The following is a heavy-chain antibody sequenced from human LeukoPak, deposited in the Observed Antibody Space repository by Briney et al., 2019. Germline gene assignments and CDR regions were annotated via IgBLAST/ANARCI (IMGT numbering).Heavy chain of an antibody. D-gene: IGHD3-10*01. Sequence: SGTLSLTCTVSGDSISSYYWSWIRQPPGKGLEWIGYIYYSGSTNYNPSLKSRVTISVDTSKNQFSLKLSSVTAADTAVYYCARGLLSLVGSGSYLDYWGQGTLVTVSS. CDR1: GDSISSYY. CDR3: ARGLLSLVGSGSYLDY. CDR2: IYYSGST. V-gene: IGHV4-59*01. J-gene: IGHJ4*02.